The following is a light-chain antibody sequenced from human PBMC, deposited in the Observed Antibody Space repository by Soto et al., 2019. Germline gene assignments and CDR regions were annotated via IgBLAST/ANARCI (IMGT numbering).Light chain of an antibody. J-gene: IGKJ1*01. Sequence: EIVLTQSPATLSLSPVERDTLXYRASQSVSSYLAWYQQKPGQAPRLLIYDASNRATGIPARFSGSGSGTDFTLTISSLEPEDFAVYYCQQRSNWPRTFGQGTKVDIK. V-gene: IGKV3-11*01. CDR1: QSVSSY. CDR3: QQRSNWPRT. CDR2: DAS.